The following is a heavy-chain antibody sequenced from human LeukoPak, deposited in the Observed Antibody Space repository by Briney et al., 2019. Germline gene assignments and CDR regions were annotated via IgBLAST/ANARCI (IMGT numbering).Heavy chain of an antibody. J-gene: IGHJ6*03. CDR2: IYYSGST. Sequence: SETLSLTCTVSGGSISSSSYYWGWIRQPPGKGLEWIGSIYYSGSTYYNPSLKSRVTISVDTSKNQFSLKLSSVTAADTAVYYCARQRYCSSTSCYQHYYYMDVWGKGTTVTISS. CDR3: ARQRYCSSTSCYQHYYYMDV. CDR1: GGSISSSSYY. V-gene: IGHV4-39*01. D-gene: IGHD2-2*01.